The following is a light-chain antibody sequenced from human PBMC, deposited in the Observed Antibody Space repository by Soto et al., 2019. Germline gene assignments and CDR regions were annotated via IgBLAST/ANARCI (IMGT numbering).Light chain of an antibody. CDR3: QQLNSYPIT. V-gene: IGKV1-5*01. Sequence: DIQLTQSPSTLSASVGDRVTITCRASQSISSWLAWYQQKPGQAPKLQIYDASSLESGVPSRFSGSGSGTEFTLSISRLQPEDFATYYCQQLNSYPITFGQGTRLEIK. CDR2: DAS. J-gene: IGKJ5*01. CDR1: QSISSW.